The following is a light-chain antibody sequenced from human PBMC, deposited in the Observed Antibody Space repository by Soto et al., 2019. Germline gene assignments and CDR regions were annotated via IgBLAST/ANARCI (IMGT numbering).Light chain of an antibody. V-gene: IGKV1-5*01. Sequence: DIQMTQSPSTLSASVGDRVTITCRASQSISSWLAWYQQKPGKAPKLLIYDAASLESGVQSRFSGSGSETEFTITISSLQPDDFATYYCHPYRTFGQGTKVEIK. CDR3: HPYRT. CDR2: DAA. CDR1: QSISSW. J-gene: IGKJ1*01.